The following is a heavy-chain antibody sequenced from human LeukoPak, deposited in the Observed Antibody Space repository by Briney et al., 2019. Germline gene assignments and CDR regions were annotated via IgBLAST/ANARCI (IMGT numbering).Heavy chain of an antibody. CDR3: ARFGTTGTTLDP. J-gene: IGHJ5*02. D-gene: IGHD1-1*01. V-gene: IGHV4-39*07. Sequence: SETLPLSCTVSGGSISNNNYYWGWIRQPPGKGLEWIGTIYYSGNTYYNPSLKSRVAISVDTSKSQFSLKLSSMTAADTAVYYCARFGTTGTTLDPWGQGTLVAVSS. CDR2: IYYSGNT. CDR1: GGSISNNNYY.